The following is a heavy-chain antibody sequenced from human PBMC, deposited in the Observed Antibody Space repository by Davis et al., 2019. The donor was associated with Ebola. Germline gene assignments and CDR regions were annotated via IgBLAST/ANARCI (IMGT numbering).Heavy chain of an antibody. Sequence: MPSETLSLTCTVSGGSISSGDYYWSWIRQPPGKGLEWIGYIYYSGSTYYNPSLKSRVTISVDTSENHFSLKLSSVTAADTAVYYCATGAYYGSGYCFDYWGQGTLVTVSS. V-gene: IGHV4-30-4*01. CDR2: IYYSGST. CDR1: GGSISSGDYY. J-gene: IGHJ4*02. D-gene: IGHD3-10*01. CDR3: ATGAYYGSGYCFDY.